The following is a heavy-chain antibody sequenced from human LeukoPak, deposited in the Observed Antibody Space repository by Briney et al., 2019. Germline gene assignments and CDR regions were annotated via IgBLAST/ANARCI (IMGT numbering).Heavy chain of an antibody. J-gene: IGHJ4*02. CDR1: GASYNAYY. Sequence: SETLSLTCAVYGASYNAYYWSWIRQPPGKGLEWIGGIDHRGTATYNPSLKSRLTISADASKNQFSLKLNSVTDADTAVYYCAVGITILGVAASFDSRGQGNLVIVSS. CDR3: AVGITILGVAASFDS. CDR2: IDHRGTA. D-gene: IGHD3-3*01. V-gene: IGHV4-34*01.